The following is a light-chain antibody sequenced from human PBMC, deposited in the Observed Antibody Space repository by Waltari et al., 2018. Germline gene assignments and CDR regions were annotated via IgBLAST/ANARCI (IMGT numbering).Light chain of an antibody. J-gene: IGKJ1*01. CDR2: GAS. CDR3: QHYLRLPVT. V-gene: IGKV3-20*01. CDR1: QGVSSA. Sequence: MALTQSPGTLSLSLGGRATASCRASQGVSSALAWYQQKPGQAPQLLIYGASTRATGIPDRFSGGGSGTDFSLTISRLEPDDFAVYYCQHYLRLPVTFGPGTTVAI.